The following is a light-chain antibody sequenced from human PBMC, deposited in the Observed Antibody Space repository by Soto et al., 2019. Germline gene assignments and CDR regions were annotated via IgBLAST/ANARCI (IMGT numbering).Light chain of an antibody. Sequence: QYALTQPASGSGSPGQSSTISCTGTSSDIGSYNLVSWYQQHPGKAPKLIIYEGSKRPSGVSNRFSGSKSGNTASLTISGLQAEDEADYYCCSYAGSRSLVFGGGTKVTVL. CDR1: SSDIGSYNL. V-gene: IGLV2-23*01. CDR3: CSYAGSRSLV. J-gene: IGLJ3*02. CDR2: EGS.